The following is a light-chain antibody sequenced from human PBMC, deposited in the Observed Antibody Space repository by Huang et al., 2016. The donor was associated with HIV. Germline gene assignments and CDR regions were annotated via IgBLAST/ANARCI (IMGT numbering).Light chain of an antibody. J-gene: IGKJ1*01. Sequence: EIVLTQSPATLSLSPGERATLSCRASPSVSSSLAWYQQKPGQAPRLLIYDASSRATGIPARFSGSGSETDFTLTISSLEPEDFAVYYCQQRSNWPRTFGQGTKVEIK. CDR2: DAS. V-gene: IGKV3-11*01. CDR3: QQRSNWPRT. CDR1: PSVSSS.